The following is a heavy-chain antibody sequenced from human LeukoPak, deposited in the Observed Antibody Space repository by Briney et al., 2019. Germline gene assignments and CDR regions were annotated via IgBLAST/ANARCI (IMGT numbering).Heavy chain of an antibody. V-gene: IGHV4-39*01. CDR3: ARRIAARAFDY. CDR1: GDSISSSSYY. Sequence: PSDTLSLTCTVSGDSISSSSYYWGWIRQPPGKGLEWIGSIYYSGSTYYNPSLKSRVTISVDTSKNQFSLKLSSVTAADTAVYYCARRIAARAFDYWGQGTLVTVSS. D-gene: IGHD6-6*01. J-gene: IGHJ4*02. CDR2: IYYSGST.